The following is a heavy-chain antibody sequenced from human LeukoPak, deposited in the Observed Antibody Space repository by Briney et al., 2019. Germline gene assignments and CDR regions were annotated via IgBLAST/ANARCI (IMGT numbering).Heavy chain of an antibody. V-gene: IGHV1-69*06. CDR1: GGTFSSYD. J-gene: IGHJ5*02. CDR3: ALRVVVPAANYNWFYP. Sequence: ASVKVSCKASGGTFSSYDISWVRQAPGQGLEWMGGNIPIFGTANYAQKFQGRVTITADKSTSTAYMELSSLRSEDTAVYYCALRVVVPAANYNWFYPWGQGTLVTVSS. CDR2: NIPIFGTA. D-gene: IGHD2-2*01.